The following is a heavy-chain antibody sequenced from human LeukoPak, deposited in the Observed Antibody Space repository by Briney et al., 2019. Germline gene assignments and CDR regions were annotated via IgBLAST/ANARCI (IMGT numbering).Heavy chain of an antibody. Sequence: GGSLRLSCAASGFTFSSYAMSWVRQAPGKGLEWVSAISGSGGSTYYADSVKGRFTISRDNAKNSLYLQMNSLRAEDTAVYYCARDREPHYYDSSGSPPRGAFDIWGQGTMVTVSS. CDR2: ISGSGGST. V-gene: IGHV3-23*01. CDR3: ARDREPHYYDSSGSPPRGAFDI. CDR1: GFTFSSYA. J-gene: IGHJ3*02. D-gene: IGHD3-22*01.